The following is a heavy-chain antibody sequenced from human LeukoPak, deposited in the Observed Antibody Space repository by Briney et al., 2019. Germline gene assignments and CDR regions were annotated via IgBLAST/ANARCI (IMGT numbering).Heavy chain of an antibody. V-gene: IGHV3-7*01. D-gene: IGHD1-26*01. J-gene: IGHJ4*02. CDR3: AKERTDFGSLRGDFDY. CDR1: GFTFRSYW. Sequence: GGSLRLSCAASGFTFRSYWMTWVRQAPGKGLEWVANIKQDGSEKYYVDSVEGRFTISRDNAKNSLFLQMNSLRAEDTAVYYCAKERTDFGSLRGDFDYWGQGTLVTASS. CDR2: IKQDGSEK.